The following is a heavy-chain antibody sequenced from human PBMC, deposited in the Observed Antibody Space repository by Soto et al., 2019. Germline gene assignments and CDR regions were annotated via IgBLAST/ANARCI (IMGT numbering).Heavy chain of an antibody. CDR1: GYTFTSYD. D-gene: IGHD3-3*01. CDR3: ARTAGVFGVVIPNWFAP. Sequence: QVQLVQSGAEVKKPGASVKVSCKASGYTFTSYDINWVRQATGQGLEWMGWMNPNSGNTGYAQKFQGRVTMTRNTSISTAYMELSSLRSEDTAVYYCARTAGVFGVVIPNWFAPWGQGTLVTVSS. J-gene: IGHJ5*02. CDR2: MNPNSGNT. V-gene: IGHV1-8*01.